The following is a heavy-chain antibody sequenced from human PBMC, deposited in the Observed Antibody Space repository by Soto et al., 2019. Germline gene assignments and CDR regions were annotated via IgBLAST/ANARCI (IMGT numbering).Heavy chain of an antibody. CDR2: IYYSGST. D-gene: IGHD4-17*01. CDR3: ARDRLDYGDYGRYYYYYGMDV. J-gene: IGHJ6*02. V-gene: IGHV4-31*03. CDR1: GGSISSGGYY. Sequence: PSETLSLTCTVSGGSISSGGYYWSWIRQHPGKGQEWIGYIYYSGSTYYNPSLKSRVTISVDTSKNQFSLKLSSVTAADTAVYYCARDRLDYGDYGRYYYYYGMDVWGQGTTVTVSS.